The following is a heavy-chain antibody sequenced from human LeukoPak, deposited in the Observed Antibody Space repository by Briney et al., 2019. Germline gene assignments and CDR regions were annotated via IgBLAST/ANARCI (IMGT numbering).Heavy chain of an antibody. Sequence: ASVKVSCKASGYTFTGYYMHWVRQAPGQGLEWMGWINPNSGGINYAQKFQGWVTMTRDTSISTAYMELSRLRSDDTAVYYCARGPATIWYFDYWGQGTLVTVSS. J-gene: IGHJ4*02. V-gene: IGHV1-2*04. D-gene: IGHD5-12*01. CDR3: ARGPATIWYFDY. CDR2: INPNSGGI. CDR1: GYTFTGYY.